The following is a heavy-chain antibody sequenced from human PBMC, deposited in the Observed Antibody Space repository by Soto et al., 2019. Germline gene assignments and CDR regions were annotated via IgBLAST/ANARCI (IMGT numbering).Heavy chain of an antibody. CDR1: GLGFSSYA. CDR3: AKGGIGTRFHYSGIDV. CDR2: ISGGEAQT. V-gene: IGHV3-23*01. Sequence: EMQLLESGGGLVQPGGSLRLSCAAAGLGFSSYAMNWVRQAPGKGLEWVSSISGGEAQTHYADSVKGRFTISRDNSKNTLELEMNSLRVEDSGTYHCAKGGIGTRFHYSGIDVWGQGTAVIVS. J-gene: IGHJ6*02. D-gene: IGHD3-16*01.